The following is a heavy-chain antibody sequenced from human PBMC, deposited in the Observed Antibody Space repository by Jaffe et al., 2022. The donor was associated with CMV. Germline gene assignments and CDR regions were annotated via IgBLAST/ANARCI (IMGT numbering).Heavy chain of an antibody. CDR3: ARVGILVRGVTTWPRSNYFDS. D-gene: IGHD3-10*01. J-gene: IGHJ4*02. CDR2: IYYSGTT. Sequence: QVQLQESGPGLVKPSETLSLTCSVSGGSISTHYWSWIRQPPGKGLEWIGYIYYSGTTRYSPSLKSRVTISVDTSKNQFSLNLSSVTAADTAVYYCARVGILVRGVTTWPRSNYFDSWGQGNLVTVS. CDR1: GGSISTHY. V-gene: IGHV4-59*11.